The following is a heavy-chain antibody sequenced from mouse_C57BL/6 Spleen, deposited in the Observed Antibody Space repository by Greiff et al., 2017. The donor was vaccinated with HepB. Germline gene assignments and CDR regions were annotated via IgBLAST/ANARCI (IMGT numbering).Heavy chain of an antibody. J-gene: IGHJ4*01. V-gene: IGHV1-82*01. D-gene: IGHD2-3*01. Sequence: VQVVESGPELVKPGASVKISCKASGYAFSSSWMNWVKQRPGKGLEWIGRIYPGDGDTNYNGKFKGKATLTADKSSSTAYMQLSSLTSEDSAVYFCARYDGYYPYYAMDYWGQGTSVTVSS. CDR2: IYPGDGDT. CDR3: ARYDGYYPYYAMDY. CDR1: GYAFSSSW.